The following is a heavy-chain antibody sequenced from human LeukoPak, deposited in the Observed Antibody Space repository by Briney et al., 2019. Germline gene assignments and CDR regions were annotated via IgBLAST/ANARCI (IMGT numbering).Heavy chain of an antibody. Sequence: PGGSLRLSCAAYGFTFSSYGMHWVRQAPGKGLEWVAVIWYGGSNKYYADSVKGRFTISRDNSKNTLYLQMNSLRAEDTAVYYCAKDGSQQLLMYYFDYWGQGTLVTVSS. J-gene: IGHJ4*02. CDR2: IWYGGSNK. V-gene: IGHV3-30*02. D-gene: IGHD2-2*01. CDR3: AKDGSQQLLMYYFDY. CDR1: GFTFSSYG.